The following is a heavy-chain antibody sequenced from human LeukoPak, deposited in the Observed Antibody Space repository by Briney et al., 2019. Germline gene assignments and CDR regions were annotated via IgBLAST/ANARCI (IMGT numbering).Heavy chain of an antibody. D-gene: IGHD3-10*01. V-gene: IGHV4-59*01. CDR2: IYYSGST. J-gene: IGHJ3*02. CDR1: GGSIRSYY. CDR3: ARDPFGSNAFDI. Sequence: PSETLSLTCTVSGGSIRSYYWSWIRQPPGKGLEWIGYIYYSGSTNYNPSLKSRVTISVDTSNNQFSLRLNSVTAADTAVYYCARDPFGSNAFDIWGQGTVVAVSS.